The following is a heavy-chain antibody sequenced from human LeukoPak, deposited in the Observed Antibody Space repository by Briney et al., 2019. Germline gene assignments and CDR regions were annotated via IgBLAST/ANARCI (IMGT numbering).Heavy chain of an antibody. CDR1: GYSFTTYD. CDR3: AKNVRDTGTFDY. CDR2: MNPNSGNT. D-gene: IGHD5-18*01. V-gene: IGHV1-8*01. Sequence: GVSVKVSCTASGYSFTTYDINWVRQATGQGLEWMGWMNPNSGNTGYAQRFQGRVTMTRDTSISTAYMELNSLTSEDTAVYYRAKNVRDTGTFDYWGQGTLVTVSS. J-gene: IGHJ4*02.